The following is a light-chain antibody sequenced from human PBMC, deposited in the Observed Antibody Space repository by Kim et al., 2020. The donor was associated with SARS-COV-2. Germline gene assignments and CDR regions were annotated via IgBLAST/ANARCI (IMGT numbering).Light chain of an antibody. CDR1: QSVSSN. Sequence: EIVMTQSPAPLSVSPGERATLSCRASQSVSSNLAWYQQKPGQAPRLLIYGASTRATGIPARFSGSGSGTEFTLTISSLQSEDFAVYYCQQYNNLPGVYTFGQGTKLEI. V-gene: IGKV3-15*01. CDR2: GAS. J-gene: IGKJ2*01. CDR3: QQYNNLPGVYT.